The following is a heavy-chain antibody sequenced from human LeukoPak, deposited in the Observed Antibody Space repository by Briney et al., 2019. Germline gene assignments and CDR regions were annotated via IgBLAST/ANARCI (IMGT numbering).Heavy chain of an antibody. CDR3: GRVPSSLYDFWSGYFIDY. D-gene: IGHD3-3*01. CDR1: GYTFTSHG. J-gene: IGHJ4*02. Sequence: ASVKVSCKASGYTFTSHGFSWVRQAPGQGLEWMGWINTYIGNTNYAQKFQGRVTMTTDTSTSTAYMELRSLRFDDTAVYYCGRVPSSLYDFWSGYFIDYWGQGTLVTVSS. V-gene: IGHV1-18*01. CDR2: INTYIGNT.